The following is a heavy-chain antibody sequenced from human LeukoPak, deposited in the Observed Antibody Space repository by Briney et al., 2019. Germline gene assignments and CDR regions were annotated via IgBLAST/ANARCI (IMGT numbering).Heavy chain of an antibody. CDR2: IYYSGST. Sequence: PSETLSLTCTVSGGSISSYYWSWIRQPPGKGLEWIGYIYYSGSTNYNPSLKSRVTISVDTSKNQFSLRLISVTAADTAVYYCARHGVYYDSSGYLYYFFDYWGQETLVTVSS. CDR3: ARHGVYYDSSGYLYYFFDY. V-gene: IGHV4-59*08. D-gene: IGHD3-22*01. CDR1: GGSISSYY. J-gene: IGHJ4*02.